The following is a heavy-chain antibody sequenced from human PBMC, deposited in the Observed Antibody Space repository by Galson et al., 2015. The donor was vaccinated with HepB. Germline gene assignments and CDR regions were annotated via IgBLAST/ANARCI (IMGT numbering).Heavy chain of an antibody. CDR3: ARGGWRAADRNWFDP. CDR2: ISAYNGNT. D-gene: IGHD6-13*01. CDR1: GYTFTSYG. J-gene: IGHJ5*02. Sequence: SVKVSCKASGYTFTSYGISWVRQAPGQGLEWMGWISAYNGNTTYAQKLQGRVTMTTDTSTSTAYMELRSLRSDDTAVYYCARGGWRAADRNWFDPWGQGTLVTVSS. V-gene: IGHV1-18*01.